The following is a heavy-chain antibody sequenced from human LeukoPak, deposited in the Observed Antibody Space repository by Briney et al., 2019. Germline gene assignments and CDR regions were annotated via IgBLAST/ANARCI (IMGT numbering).Heavy chain of an antibody. J-gene: IGHJ4*02. CDR2: ISNGGDI. CDR3: AKDIEAAGLFLDY. CDR1: GFTFSDYH. Sequence: GGSLRLSCAASGFTFSDYHMAWIRQAPGKGLQWVSYISNGGDIYYADSVKGRFTISRDNAKNSLYLQMNSLRAEDTALYYCAKDIEAAGLFLDYWGQGTLVTVSS. V-gene: IGHV3-11*04. D-gene: IGHD6-13*01.